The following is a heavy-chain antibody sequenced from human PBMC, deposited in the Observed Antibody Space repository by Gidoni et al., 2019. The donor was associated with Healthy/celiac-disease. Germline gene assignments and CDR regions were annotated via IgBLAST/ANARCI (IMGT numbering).Heavy chain of an antibody. Sequence: QITLKESGPTLVKPTQTLTLTCTFSGFALSTSGVGVGWIRQPPGKALEWLARIYWDDDRRYSPSLKSRLTITKDTSKNQVVLTMTNMDPVDTATYCCAHRPNFSSGWDWGQGTLVTVSS. J-gene: IGHJ4*02. CDR1: GFALSTSGVG. D-gene: IGHD6-19*01. V-gene: IGHV2-5*02. CDR3: AHRPNFSSGWD. CDR2: IYWDDDR.